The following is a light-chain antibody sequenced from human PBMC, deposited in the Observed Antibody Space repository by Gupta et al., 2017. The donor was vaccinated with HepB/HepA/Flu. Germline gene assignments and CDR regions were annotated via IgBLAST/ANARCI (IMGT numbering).Light chain of an antibody. CDR2: SNK. CDR3: AAWDDSLNGLV. CDR1: SSNIGSNT. Sequence: QSVLTQPPSASGTPGQRVTISCSGSSSNIGSNTVNWYTQRPGTAPKLLIYSNKQRPSGVPDRFSGSKSGTSASLAISGLQSEDEADYYCAAWDDSLNGLVFGGGTKLTVL. J-gene: IGLJ3*02. V-gene: IGLV1-44*01.